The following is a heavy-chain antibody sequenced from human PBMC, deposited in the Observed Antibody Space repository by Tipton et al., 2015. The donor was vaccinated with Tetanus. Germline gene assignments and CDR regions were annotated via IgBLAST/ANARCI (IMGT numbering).Heavy chain of an antibody. Sequence: SLRLSCAASGFTFSSYAMSWVRQAPGKGLEWVSSISGRGGSTYYADSVKGRFTISRDNSKNTLYLQMNSLRAEDTAVYYCAKDLSTRTIEMAREAFDYWGQGTLVTVSS. D-gene: IGHD5-24*01. CDR2: ISGRGGST. CDR3: AKDLSTRTIEMAREAFDY. V-gene: IGHV3-23*01. J-gene: IGHJ4*02. CDR1: GFTFSSYA.